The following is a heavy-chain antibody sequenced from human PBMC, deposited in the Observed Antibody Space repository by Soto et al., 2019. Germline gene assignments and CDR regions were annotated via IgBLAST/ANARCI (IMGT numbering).Heavy chain of an antibody. CDR3: ARHVPLSITIFGVVGGMDV. Sequence: TSETLSLTCTVSCGSISSSSYYWGWIRQPPGKGLEWIGSIYYSGSTYYNPSLKSRVTISVDTSKNQFSLKLSSVTAADTAVYYCARHVPLSITIFGVVGGMDVWGQGTTVTVSS. V-gene: IGHV4-39*01. CDR2: IYYSGST. J-gene: IGHJ6*02. D-gene: IGHD3-3*01. CDR1: CGSISSSSYY.